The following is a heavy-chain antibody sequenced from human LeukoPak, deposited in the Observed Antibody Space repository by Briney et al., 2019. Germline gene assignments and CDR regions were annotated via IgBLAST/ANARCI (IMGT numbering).Heavy chain of an antibody. J-gene: IGHJ4*02. CDR3: AKVIAARPSYFDY. Sequence: PGGSLRLSCAASGFTVSSNYMSWVRQAPGKGLEWVSAISGSGGSTYYADSVKGRFTISRDNSKNTLYLQMNSLRAEDTAVYYCAKVIAARPSYFDYWGQGTLVTVSS. CDR1: GFTVSSNY. CDR2: ISGSGGST. V-gene: IGHV3-23*01. D-gene: IGHD6-6*01.